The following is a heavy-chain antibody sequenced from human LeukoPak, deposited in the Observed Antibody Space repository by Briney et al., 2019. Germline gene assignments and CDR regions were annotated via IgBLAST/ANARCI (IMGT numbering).Heavy chain of an antibody. CDR1: GYIFTSNA. V-gene: IGHV1-3*01. Sequence: ASVKVSCKASGYIFTSNALYWVRQAPGQRLEWMGWINAGNGNTKYSQKFQGRVTIARDTSASTAYMELSSLRSEDTAVYYCAGSIAVAGPFDYWGQGTLVTVSS. D-gene: IGHD6-19*01. J-gene: IGHJ4*02. CDR2: INAGNGNT. CDR3: AGSIAVAGPFDY.